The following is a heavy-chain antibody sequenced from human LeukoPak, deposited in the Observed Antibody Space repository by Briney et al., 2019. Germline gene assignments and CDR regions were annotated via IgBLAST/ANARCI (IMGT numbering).Heavy chain of an antibody. V-gene: IGHV4-38-2*02. CDR3: ARDFGDY. CDR2: MYHSGST. D-gene: IGHD3-16*01. Sequence: SETLSLTCSVSGYSISSAYYWGWIRQPLGKGLEWIGTMYHSGSTNYNPSLKSRVTISVDTSKNQFSLKLSSVTAADTAVYYCARDFGDYWGQGTLVTVSS. CDR1: GYSISSAYY. J-gene: IGHJ4*02.